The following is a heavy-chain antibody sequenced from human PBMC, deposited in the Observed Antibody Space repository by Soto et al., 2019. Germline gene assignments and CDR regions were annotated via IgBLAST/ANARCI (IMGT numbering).Heavy chain of an antibody. Sequence: ASVKVSCKASGYTFTGYYVHWVRQAPGQGLEWMGWINPNSGDTYLAQRFQGRVTMNRDTSIGTAYMELRGLTSDDTAEYYCAKGGAIVAAGTRVYLYNAMDVWGQGTTVTVAS. V-gene: IGHV1-2*02. J-gene: IGHJ6*02. CDR3: AKGGAIVAAGTRVYLYNAMDV. D-gene: IGHD1-26*01. CDR2: INPNSGDT. CDR1: GYTFTGYY.